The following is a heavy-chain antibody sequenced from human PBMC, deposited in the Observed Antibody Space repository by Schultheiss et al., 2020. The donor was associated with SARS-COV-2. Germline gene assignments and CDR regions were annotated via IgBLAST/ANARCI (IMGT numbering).Heavy chain of an antibody. V-gene: IGHV1-2*02. D-gene: IGHD3-3*01. CDR1: GYTFTSYG. CDR2: INPSSGAT. CDR3: ARGAREGTIFGVVISPDYYGMDV. J-gene: IGHJ6*02. Sequence: ASVKVSCKASGYTFTSYGISWVRQAPGQGLEWMGWINPSSGATKYAQKFQGRVTMTRDTSISTAYMELSRLRSDDTAVYYCARGAREGTIFGVVISPDYYGMDVWGQGTTVTVSS.